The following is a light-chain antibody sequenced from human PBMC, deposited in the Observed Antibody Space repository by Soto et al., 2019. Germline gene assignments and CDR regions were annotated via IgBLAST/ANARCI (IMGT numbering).Light chain of an antibody. CDR2: GAS. Sequence: IVLTQFPTTLSFSPGAKPTISFRVSQTVSSYLLWYQQKPGQAPRLLIYGASNRASGTPARFSGSGAETDFTLTISSLEPEDFAVYYCQHRMNWPLTFGQGTRLEIK. CDR3: QHRMNWPLT. CDR1: QTVSSY. J-gene: IGKJ5*01. V-gene: IGKV3-11*01.